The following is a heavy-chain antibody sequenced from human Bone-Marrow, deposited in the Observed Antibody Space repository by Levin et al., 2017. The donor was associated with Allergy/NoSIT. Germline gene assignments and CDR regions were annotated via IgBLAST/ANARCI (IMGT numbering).Heavy chain of an antibody. V-gene: IGHV3-21*01. J-gene: IGHJ5*02. D-gene: IGHD5-12*01. CDR1: GFTFSTYT. CDR3: ARGLEYSGLP. Sequence: LSLTCAASGFTFSTYTMNWVRQAPGKGLDWVSSITSSSSYIYYADSVKGRFTISRDTAKNSLYLQMNSLRVEDTAVYYCARGLEYSGLPWGQGTLVTVSS. CDR2: ITSSSSYI.